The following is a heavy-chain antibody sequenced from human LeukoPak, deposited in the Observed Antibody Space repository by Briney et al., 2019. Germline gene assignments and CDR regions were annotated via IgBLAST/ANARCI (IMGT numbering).Heavy chain of an antibody. D-gene: IGHD4-17*01. J-gene: IGHJ6*02. CDR2: IIPIFGTA. V-gene: IGHV1-69*13. CDR3: ARDMDGDYARPYGMDV. CDR1: GGTFTSDA. Sequence: ASVKVSCKASGGTFTSDAISWVRQTPGQGLEWIGEIIPIFGTANYAQKFQGRVTITPAESTRTAYMEMCSMRSEDKAVYYCARDMDGDYARPYGMDVWGQGTTVTVSS.